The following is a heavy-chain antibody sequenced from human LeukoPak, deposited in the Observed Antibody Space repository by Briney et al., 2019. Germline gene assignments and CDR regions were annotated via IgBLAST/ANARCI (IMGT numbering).Heavy chain of an antibody. CDR2: ISSSSSYI. Sequence: GGSLRLSCAASGFTFSSYSMNWVRQAPGKGLEWVSSISSSSSYIYYADSVKGRFTISRDNAKNSLYLQMNSLRAEDTAVYYCARELAQLGPRLDYWGQGTLVTVSS. V-gene: IGHV3-21*01. D-gene: IGHD3-16*01. J-gene: IGHJ4*02. CDR1: GFTFSSYS. CDR3: ARELAQLGPRLDY.